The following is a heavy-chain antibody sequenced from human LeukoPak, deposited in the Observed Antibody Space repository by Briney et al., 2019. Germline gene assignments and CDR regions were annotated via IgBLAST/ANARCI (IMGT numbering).Heavy chain of an antibody. CDR3: AKDRGRTWVQVAN. Sequence: GGSLRLSCAASGFTLSSDWMAWVRQPPGKGLVCVSRINRDGTSTIYADSVKGRFTISRDNAKNTLYLQMNSLRVEDTAVYYCAKDRGRTWVQVANWGQGTLVTVSS. D-gene: IGHD2-15*01. V-gene: IGHV3-74*01. CDR2: INRDGTST. J-gene: IGHJ4*02. CDR1: GFTLSSDW.